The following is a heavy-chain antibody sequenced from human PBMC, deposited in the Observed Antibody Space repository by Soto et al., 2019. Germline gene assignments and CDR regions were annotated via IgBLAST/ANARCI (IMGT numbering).Heavy chain of an antibody. Sequence: SDTLSLTCTVSGGSISSGGYYWSWIRQHPGKGLEWIGHIYYSGSTYYNPSLKSRVTISVDTSKNQFSLKLSSVTAADTAVYYCARARGDYDLWSGLNYFDYWGQGTLVTVSS. D-gene: IGHD3-3*01. CDR3: ARARGDYDLWSGLNYFDY. J-gene: IGHJ4*02. V-gene: IGHV4-31*03. CDR2: IYYSGST. CDR1: GGSISSGGYY.